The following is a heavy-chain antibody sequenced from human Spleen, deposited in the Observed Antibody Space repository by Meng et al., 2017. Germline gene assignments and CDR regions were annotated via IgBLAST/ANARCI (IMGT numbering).Heavy chain of an antibody. D-gene: IGHD3-10*01. CDR3: ARRRGGSGRDC. V-gene: IGHV4-4*02. J-gene: IGHJ4*02. CDR1: GGSLSSSNW. Sequence: VQLRGAGPGLVKPSGTRSLTCAVSGGSLSSSNWWSWVRQPPGKGLEWIGEIYHSGSTNYNPSLKSRVTISVDKSKNQFSLMLTSVTATDTAVYYCARRRGGSGRDCWGQGTLVTVSS. CDR2: IYHSGST.